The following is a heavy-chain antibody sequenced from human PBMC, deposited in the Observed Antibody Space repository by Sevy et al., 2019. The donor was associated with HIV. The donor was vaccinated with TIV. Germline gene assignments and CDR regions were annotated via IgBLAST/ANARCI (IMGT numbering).Heavy chain of an antibody. J-gene: IGHJ6*02. CDR1: GYTFTSYG. D-gene: IGHD3-22*01. CDR2: ISAYNGNT. Sequence: ASVKVSCKASGYTFTSYGISWVRQAPGQGLEWMGWISAYNGNTNYAQKLQGRVTMTTDTSTRTAYMELRSLRSDDTAVYYCARDSNYYDRRYYGMDVWGQGTTVTVSS. V-gene: IGHV1-18*01. CDR3: ARDSNYYDRRYYGMDV.